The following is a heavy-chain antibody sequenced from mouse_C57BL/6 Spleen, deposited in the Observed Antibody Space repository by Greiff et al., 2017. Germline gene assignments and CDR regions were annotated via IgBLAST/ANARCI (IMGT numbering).Heavy chain of an antibody. CDR2: IFPGDGDT. Sequence: VQLQQSGPELVKPGASVKISCKASGYAFSSSWMNWVKQRPGKGLEWIGRIFPGDGDTNYNGKFKGKATLTADKSSSTAYMQLSSLTSEDSAVYFCARDSSGCFFYYWGQGTTLTASS. V-gene: IGHV1-82*01. CDR1: GYAFSSSW. CDR3: ARDSSGCFFYY. D-gene: IGHD3-2*02. J-gene: IGHJ2*01.